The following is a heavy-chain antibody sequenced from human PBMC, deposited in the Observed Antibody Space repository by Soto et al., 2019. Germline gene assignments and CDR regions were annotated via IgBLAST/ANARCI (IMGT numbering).Heavy chain of an antibody. CDR3: TRGRCSSTMTYLDN. CDR2: INPRRST. CDR1: GGPFSGCY. Sequence: PSETLSLTCAVYGGPFSGCYWSRIRQPPGKGLEWFGEINPRRSTNYNPCLKSRVTISVATAKIQITLKLSSVTAADTAVYYCTRGRCSSTMTYLDNWGQETRAT. J-gene: IGHJ4*02. D-gene: IGHD6-13*01. V-gene: IGHV4-34*01.